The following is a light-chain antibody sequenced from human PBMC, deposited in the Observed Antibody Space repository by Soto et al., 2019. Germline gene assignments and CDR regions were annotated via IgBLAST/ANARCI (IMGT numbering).Light chain of an antibody. V-gene: IGLV2-14*01. Sequence: QSVQTHPASVSGSPGHSITISCTGTSSDVGNYKYVSWYQQHPGKAPKLMIYEVSNRPSGVSNRFSGSKSGNTASLTISGLQAEEETDYYCFSYTSSGTYVFGTGTKVTVL. CDR3: FSYTSSGTYV. J-gene: IGLJ1*01. CDR2: EVS. CDR1: SSDVGNYKY.